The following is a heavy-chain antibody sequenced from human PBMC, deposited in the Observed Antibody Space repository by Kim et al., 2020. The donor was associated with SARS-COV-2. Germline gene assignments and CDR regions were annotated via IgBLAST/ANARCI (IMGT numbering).Heavy chain of an antibody. Sequence: GESLKISCEGYGFYFSNYWIAWVRQMPVKGLEGMGMIYAGDSQTRYSPSFQGQVTISVDKSIGTAYLQWSSLQASDTAKYYCARPRYSTSWYGMDVWGKGTTVTVSS. CDR2: IYAGDSQT. V-gene: IGHV5-51*01. CDR3: ARPRYSTSWYGMDV. D-gene: IGHD6-13*01. CDR1: GFYFSNYW. J-gene: IGHJ6*04.